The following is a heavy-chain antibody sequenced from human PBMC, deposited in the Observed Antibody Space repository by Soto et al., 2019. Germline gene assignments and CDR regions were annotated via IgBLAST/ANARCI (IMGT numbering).Heavy chain of an antibody. CDR1: GFTFDDYA. CDR2: ISWNSGSI. J-gene: IGHJ4*02. Sequence: GGSLSLSCAASGFTFDDYAMHWVRQAPGKGLEWVSGISWNSGSIGYADSVKGRFTISRDNAKNSLYLQMNSLRAEDTALYYCAKDSGYDPGVPDYWGQGTLVTVSS. D-gene: IGHD5-12*01. CDR3: AKDSGYDPGVPDY. V-gene: IGHV3-9*01.